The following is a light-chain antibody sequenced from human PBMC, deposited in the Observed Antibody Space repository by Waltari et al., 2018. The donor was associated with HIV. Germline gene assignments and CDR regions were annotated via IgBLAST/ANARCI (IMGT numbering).Light chain of an antibody. CDR1: SSDVGRYDY. V-gene: IGLV2-14*03. J-gene: IGLJ2*01. Sequence: QSALTQPASVSGSPGQSITISCTGASSDVGRYDYVSWYQQHPGKAPILMIYDVSYRPSGVSNRFSGSKSGNTASLTISGLQAEDEADYYCSSYTSTSTLDVVFGGGTKLTVL. CDR3: SSYTSTSTLDVV. CDR2: DVS.